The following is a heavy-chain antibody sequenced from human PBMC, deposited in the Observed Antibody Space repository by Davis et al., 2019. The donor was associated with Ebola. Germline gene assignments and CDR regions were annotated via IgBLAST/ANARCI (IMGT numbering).Heavy chain of an antibody. D-gene: IGHD5-24*01. V-gene: IGHV1-69*13. CDR3: ARDGYNSMEYGMDV. CDR1: GGTFSSYT. Sequence: AASVKVSCKASGGTFSSYTISWVRQAPGQGLEWMGGIIPIFGTANYAQKFQGRVTITADESTSTAYMELSSLRSEDTAVYYCARDGYNSMEYGMDVWGQGTTVTVSS. J-gene: IGHJ6*02. CDR2: IIPIFGTA.